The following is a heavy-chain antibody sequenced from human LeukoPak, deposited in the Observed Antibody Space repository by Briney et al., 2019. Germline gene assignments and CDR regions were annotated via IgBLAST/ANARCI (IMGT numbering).Heavy chain of an antibody. D-gene: IGHD3-10*01. CDR1: GYTLTELS. J-gene: IGHJ6*02. CDR3: ARSVWFGEPQLRYYGMDV. Sequence: ASVKVSCKVSGYTLTELSMHWVRQAPGKGLEWMGGFDPEDGETIYAQKFQGRVTMTEDTSTDTAYMELSSLRSEDTAVYYCARSVWFGEPQLRYYGMDVWGQGTTVTVSS. V-gene: IGHV1-24*01. CDR2: FDPEDGET.